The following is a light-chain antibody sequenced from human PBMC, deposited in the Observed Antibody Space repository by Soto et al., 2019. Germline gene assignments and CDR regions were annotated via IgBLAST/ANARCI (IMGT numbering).Light chain of an antibody. J-gene: IGKJ2*01. Sequence: IQMTQSPPSLSASVGDRVTITCRASQTMSNFLHWYQQKPGKAPMVLIYAIANLTSGVPSRFSRSGSETDFTLTISSLQPEDFATYYYQQSYSTPYTFGQGTKVVIK. CDR2: AIA. CDR3: QQSYSTPYT. V-gene: IGKV1-39*01. CDR1: QTMSNF.